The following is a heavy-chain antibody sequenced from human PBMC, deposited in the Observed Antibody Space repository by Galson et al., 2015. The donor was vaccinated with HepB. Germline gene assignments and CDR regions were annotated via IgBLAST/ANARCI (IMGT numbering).Heavy chain of an antibody. CDR3: ERESQIEFWRWFGDYGMDV. CDR1: GFTFSRYG. Sequence: SLRLSCAVSGFTFSRYGVHWVRQAPGEGLEWVSSISYDGSNKDYADSVKGRFTISRDNSKKTVDLQMKSLRVDDTAVYYCERESQIEFWRWFGDYGMDVWGQGTTVTVSS. V-gene: IGHV3-30*04. CDR2: ISYDGSNK. J-gene: IGHJ6*02. D-gene: IGHD3-16*01.